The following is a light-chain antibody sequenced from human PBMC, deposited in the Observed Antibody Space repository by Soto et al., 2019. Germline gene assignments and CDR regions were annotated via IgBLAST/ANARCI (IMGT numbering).Light chain of an antibody. V-gene: IGKV3-15*01. Sequence: ETVMSQSPATLCVSPGEGATLSCRASQSVGSSLAWYQHKPGQAPRLLIYGATTRATGIPARFSGSGYGAEFTLTINSLQSEDFALYYCLQYSNGPRTFGQGTKVDIK. CDR2: GAT. J-gene: IGKJ1*01. CDR1: QSVGSS. CDR3: LQYSNGPRT.